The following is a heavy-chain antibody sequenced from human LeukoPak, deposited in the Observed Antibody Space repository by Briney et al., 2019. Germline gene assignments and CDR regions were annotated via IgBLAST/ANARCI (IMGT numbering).Heavy chain of an antibody. CDR3: AKDVRVGGGGMDV. CDR1: GFTFSSYA. V-gene: IGHV3-23*01. J-gene: IGHJ6*02. D-gene: IGHD1-26*01. Sequence: GGSLRLSCAASGFTFSSYAMTWVRQAPGKGLEWVSLVSGSGGNTYYADSVKGRFTISRDNSKNTLSLQMNSLRAEDTAVYYCAKDVRVGGGGMDVWGQGTPVTVSS. CDR2: VSGSGGNT.